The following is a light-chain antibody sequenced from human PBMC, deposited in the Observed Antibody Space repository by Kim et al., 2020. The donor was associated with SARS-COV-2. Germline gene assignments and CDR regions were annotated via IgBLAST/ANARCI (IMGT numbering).Light chain of an antibody. CDR2: AVF. V-gene: IGLV2-8*01. CDR3: SSYAGSNNFVV. J-gene: IGLJ2*01. CDR1: SSDAGAYNY. Sequence: QSALTQPPSASGSAGQSVTISCTGTSSDAGAYNYVSWYQQHPGKAPKLMIYAVFKRPSGIPDRFSASKSGNTASLTVSGLQADDEADYYCSSYAGSNNFVVFGGGTQLTVL.